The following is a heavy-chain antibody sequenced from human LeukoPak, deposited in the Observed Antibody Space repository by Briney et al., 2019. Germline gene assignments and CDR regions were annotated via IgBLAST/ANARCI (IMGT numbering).Heavy chain of an antibody. CDR2: ISSSSSYI. D-gene: IGHD6-19*01. J-gene: IGHJ4*02. V-gene: IGHV3-21*01. CDR3: ASGTVATTMY. CDR1: GFTFSTYA. Sequence: GGSLRLSCAASGFTFSTYAMSWVRQAPGKGLEWVSSISSSSSYIYYADSVKGRFTISRDNAKNSLYLQMNSLRAEDTAVYYCASGTVATTMYWGQGTLVTVSS.